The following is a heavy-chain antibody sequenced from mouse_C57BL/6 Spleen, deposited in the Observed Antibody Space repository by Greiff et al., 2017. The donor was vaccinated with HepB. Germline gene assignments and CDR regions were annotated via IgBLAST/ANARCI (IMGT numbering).Heavy chain of an antibody. J-gene: IGHJ1*03. CDR3: ARHYGSSYSYWYFDV. CDR2: IRNKANGYTT. V-gene: IGHV7-3*01. D-gene: IGHD1-1*01. CDR1: GFTFTDYY. Sequence: EVKVVESGGGLVQPGGSLSLSCAASGFTFTDYYMSWVRQPPGKALEWLGFIRNKANGYTTEYSASVKGRFTISRDNSQSILYLQMNALRAEDSATYYWARHYGSSYSYWYFDVWGTGTTVTVSS.